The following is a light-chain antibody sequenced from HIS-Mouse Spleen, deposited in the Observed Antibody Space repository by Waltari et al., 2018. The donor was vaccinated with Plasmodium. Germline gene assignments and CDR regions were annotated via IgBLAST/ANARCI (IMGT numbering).Light chain of an antibody. J-gene: IGLJ2*01. CDR3: QAWDSSTVV. Sequence: SYELTQPPSLSVSPGQTASISCPGDKLGDKYACWYQQKPGQSPLLVIYQVSKRPSGIPERFSGSNSGNTATLTISGTQAMDEADYYCQAWDSSTVVFGGGTKLTVL. CDR1: KLGDKY. CDR2: QVS. V-gene: IGLV3-1*01.